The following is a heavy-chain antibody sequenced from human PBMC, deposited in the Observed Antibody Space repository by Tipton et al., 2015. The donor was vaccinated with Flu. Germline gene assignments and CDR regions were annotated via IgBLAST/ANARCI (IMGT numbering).Heavy chain of an antibody. Sequence: QLVQSGAEVKKPGASVKVSCKASGYDVTQYGISWVRQAPGQGLQWMGWIGARTGHTNYAQNFRGRVTMTTDTSTRTASMEPRSLTSGDTAVYYCARHILWFGEGGMDVWGQGTTVTVS. V-gene: IGHV1-18*01. CDR3: ARHILWFGEGGMDV. CDR2: IGARTGHT. J-gene: IGHJ6*02. CDR1: GYDVTQYG. D-gene: IGHD3-10*01.